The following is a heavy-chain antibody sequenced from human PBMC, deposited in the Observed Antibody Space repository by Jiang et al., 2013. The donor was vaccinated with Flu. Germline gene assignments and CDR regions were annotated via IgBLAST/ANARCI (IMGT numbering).Heavy chain of an antibody. CDR3: ARDSYDFWSGYSYYYYGMDV. V-gene: IGHV3-48*02. CDR2: ISSSSSTI. Sequence: KGLEWVSYISSSSSTIYYADSVKGRFTISRDNAKNSLYLQMNSLRDEDTAVYYCARDSYDFWSGYSYYYYGMDVWGQGTTVTVSS. D-gene: IGHD3-3*01. J-gene: IGHJ6*02.